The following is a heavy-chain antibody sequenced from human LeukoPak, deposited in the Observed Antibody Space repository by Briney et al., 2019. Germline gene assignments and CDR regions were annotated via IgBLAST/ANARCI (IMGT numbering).Heavy chain of an antibody. CDR1: GFTFSTYG. J-gene: IGHJ4*02. V-gene: IGHV3-21*06. CDR3: ATDSKGYSFYFDY. Sequence: PGGSLRLSCEASGFTFSTYGINWVRQAPGKGLEWVSFISTSSSYIHYADSVKGRFTISRDNAKNSLYLQMNSLRPEDTAVYYCATDSKGYSFYFDYWGQGSLVTVSS. D-gene: IGHD4-11*01. CDR2: ISTSSSYI.